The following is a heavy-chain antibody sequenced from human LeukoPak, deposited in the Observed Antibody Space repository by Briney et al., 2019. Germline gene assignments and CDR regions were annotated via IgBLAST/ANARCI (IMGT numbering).Heavy chain of an antibody. V-gene: IGHV4-34*01. J-gene: IGHJ4*02. CDR3: ARSASNYCSSTSCYAGDRAHDY. CDR1: GGSFSGYY. D-gene: IGHD2-2*01. CDR2: INHSGST. Sequence: SETLSLTCAVYGGSFSGYYWSWIRQPPGKGLEWIGEINHSGSTNYNPSLKSRVTISVDTSKNQFSLKLSSVTAADTAVYYCARSASNYCSSTSCYAGDRAHDYWGQGTLVTVSS.